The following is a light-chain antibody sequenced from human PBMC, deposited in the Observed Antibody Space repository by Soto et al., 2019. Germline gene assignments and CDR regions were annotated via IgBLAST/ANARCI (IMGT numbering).Light chain of an antibody. CDR1: QVITND. J-gene: IGKJ1*01. CDR2: AAS. CDR3: LQLNNFPWT. V-gene: IGKV1-17*01. Sequence: DTQMTQSPSSLSASVGDRLTITCRASQVITNDLGWYQQKPGKAPKRLIYAASTLQSGVPSRFSGSGSGTEFTLTISSLQPEDVATYYWLQLNNFPWTFGQGTKVEIK.